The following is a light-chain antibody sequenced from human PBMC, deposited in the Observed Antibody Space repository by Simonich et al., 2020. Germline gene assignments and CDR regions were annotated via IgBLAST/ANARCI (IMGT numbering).Light chain of an antibody. Sequence: QSALTQPASVSGSPGQSITISCTGTSSDVGGYNYVSWDQKHPGKAPKLMIYDVSKRPSGVSNRFSGSKSGNTASLTISGLQAEDEADYYCSSHTSSSTLVFGGGTKLTVL. CDR3: SSHTSSSTLV. CDR2: DVS. J-gene: IGLJ2*01. V-gene: IGLV2-14*01. CDR1: SSDVGGYNY.